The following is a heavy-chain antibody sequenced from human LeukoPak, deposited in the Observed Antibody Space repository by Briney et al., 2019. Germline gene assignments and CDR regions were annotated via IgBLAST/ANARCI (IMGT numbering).Heavy chain of an antibody. CDR1: GYTFTSYG. CDR3: ARAGTGTTAPTYYYYGMDV. CDR2: ISAYNGYT. D-gene: IGHD1-1*01. J-gene: IGHJ6*02. V-gene: IGHV1-18*01. Sequence: ASVKVSCKASGYTFTSYGISWVRQAPGQGLEWMGWISAYNGYTNYAQKLQGRVTMTTDTSTSTAYMELRSLRSDDTAVYYCARAGTGTTAPTYYYYGMDVWGQGTTVTVSS.